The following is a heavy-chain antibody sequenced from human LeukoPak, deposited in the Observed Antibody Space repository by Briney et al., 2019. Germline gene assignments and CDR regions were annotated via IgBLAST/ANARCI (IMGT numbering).Heavy chain of an antibody. Sequence: GGSLRLSCAASGFTFSSYGLHWVRQAPGKGLGWVAFISYDGSNKYYADSVKGRFTISRDNYKNTLYLQMNSLRAEDTAEYHCAKEYYYGSGSQEYYFDYWGQGTLVTVSS. J-gene: IGHJ4*02. CDR3: AKEYYYGSGSQEYYFDY. V-gene: IGHV3-30*18. CDR1: GFTFSSYG. CDR2: ISYDGSNK. D-gene: IGHD3-10*01.